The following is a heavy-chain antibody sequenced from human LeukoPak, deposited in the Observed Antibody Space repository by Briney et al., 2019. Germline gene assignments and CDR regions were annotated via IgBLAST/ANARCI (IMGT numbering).Heavy chain of an antibody. CDR3: VKDRRGHNWFDP. CDR2: ISYDGSNK. CDR1: RFNFSSYG. J-gene: IGHJ5*02. Sequence: GGSLRLSCAASRFNFSSYGMHSVRQAPGKGLEWVAVISYDGSNKYYADSVKDRFTISRDNSKNTLYLQMNSLRDEDTAVYDCVKDRRGHNWFDPWGQGTLVTVSS. V-gene: IGHV3-30*18.